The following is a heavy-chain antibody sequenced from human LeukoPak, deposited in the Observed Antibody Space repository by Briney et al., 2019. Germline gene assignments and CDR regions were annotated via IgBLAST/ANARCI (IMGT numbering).Heavy chain of an antibody. V-gene: IGHV3-23*01. CDR3: AKDRLPTYYDILTGYYIDY. J-gene: IGHJ4*02. CDR2: ISGSGGST. Sequence: GGSLRPSCAASGFTFSSYAMSWVRQAPGKGLEWVSAISGSGGSTYYADSVKGRFTISRDNSKNTLYLQMNSLRAEDTAVYYCAKDRLPTYYDILTGYYIDYWGQGTLVTVSS. D-gene: IGHD3-9*01. CDR1: GFTFSSYA.